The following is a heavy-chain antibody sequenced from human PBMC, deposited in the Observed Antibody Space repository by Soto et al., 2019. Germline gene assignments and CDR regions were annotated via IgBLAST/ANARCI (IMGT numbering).Heavy chain of an antibody. CDR1: GYTLTTFF. J-gene: IGHJ6*02. CDR3: ASEAIVAGATTGMDV. CDR2: INPGYPAGRST. Sequence: QVQLVQSGAEVKKPGASVKVSCKASGYTLTTFFMHWVRQAPGQGLEWMGVINPGYPAGRSTTYAQKFEGRATMITDTSTRTVYMELSRLSSDATAVYYGASEAIVAGATTGMDVWGQGTTVTVSS. V-gene: IGHV1-46*01. D-gene: IGHD1-26*01.